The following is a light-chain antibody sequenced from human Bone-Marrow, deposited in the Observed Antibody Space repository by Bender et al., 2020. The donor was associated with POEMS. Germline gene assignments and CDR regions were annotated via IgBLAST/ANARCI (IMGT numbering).Light chain of an antibody. J-gene: IGLJ3*02. CDR1: SSNIGAHA. CDR2: SSH. Sequence: QSVLTQPPSASGTPGQRVTISCSGGSSNIGAHAVNWYQHLPGTAPKLLIYSSHRRPSEVPDRFSGSSSGTSASLAISGLQSEDEADYCCAVWDDSLNGWVFGGGTKLTVL. V-gene: IGLV1-44*01. CDR3: AVWDDSLNGWV.